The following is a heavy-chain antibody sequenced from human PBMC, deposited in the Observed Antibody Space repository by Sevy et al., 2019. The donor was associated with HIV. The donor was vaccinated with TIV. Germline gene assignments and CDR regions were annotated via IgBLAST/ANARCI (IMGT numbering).Heavy chain of an antibody. CDR3: ARDLLVGSTYVFDI. Sequence: GGSLRLSCAASGFTFSNYNMNWLRQAPGEGLKWVSSISSSSADIYYTDSVKGRFTVSRDNSRKSLFLQMNGLSAEDTALYYCARDLLVGSTYVFDIWGRGTMVTVSS. CDR1: GFTFSNYN. CDR2: ISSSSADI. J-gene: IGHJ3*02. V-gene: IGHV3-21*01. D-gene: IGHD1-26*01.